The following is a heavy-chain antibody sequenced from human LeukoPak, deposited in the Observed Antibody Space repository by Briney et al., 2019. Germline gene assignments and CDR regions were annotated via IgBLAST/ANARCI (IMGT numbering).Heavy chain of an antibody. D-gene: IGHD2-2*02. CDR2: IYTSGST. Sequence: SETLSLTCTVSGGSISSGSYYWSWIRQPAGKGLEWIGRIYTSGSTNYNPSLKSRVTISVDTSKNQFSLKLSSVTAADTAVYYCARGGYCSSTSCYTEYYYYMDVWGKGTTVTVSS. J-gene: IGHJ6*03. CDR1: GGSISSGSYY. V-gene: IGHV4-61*02. CDR3: ARGGYCSSTSCYTEYYYYMDV.